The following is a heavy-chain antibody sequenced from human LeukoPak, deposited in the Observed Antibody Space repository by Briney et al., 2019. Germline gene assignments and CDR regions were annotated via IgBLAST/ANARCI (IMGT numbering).Heavy chain of an antibody. CDR1: GFTFSKTW. V-gene: IGHV3-7*01. CDR2: IMEDGSVQ. Sequence: AGGSLRLSCAASGFTFSKTWMSWVRQAPGKGLEWVACIMEDGSVQKYVDSVRGRFTISRDNARNSLYLQMNSLRAEDTAVYYCAKDRVGGALEFWGQGTLATVSS. D-gene: IGHD2-21*01. J-gene: IGHJ4*02. CDR3: AKDRVGGALEF.